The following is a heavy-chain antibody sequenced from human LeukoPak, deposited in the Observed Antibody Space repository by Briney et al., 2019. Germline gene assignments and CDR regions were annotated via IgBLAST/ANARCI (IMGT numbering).Heavy chain of an antibody. Sequence: SVKVSCKASGGTFNSYAISWVRQAPGQGLEWMGGIIPIFGTANYAQKFQGRVTITADESTSTAYMELSSLRSEDTAVYYCAGRPWKLLTWGFDYWGQGTLVTVSS. CDR1: GGTFNSYA. CDR3: AGRPWKLLTWGFDY. D-gene: IGHD1-26*01. CDR2: IIPIFGTA. V-gene: IGHV1-69*01. J-gene: IGHJ4*02.